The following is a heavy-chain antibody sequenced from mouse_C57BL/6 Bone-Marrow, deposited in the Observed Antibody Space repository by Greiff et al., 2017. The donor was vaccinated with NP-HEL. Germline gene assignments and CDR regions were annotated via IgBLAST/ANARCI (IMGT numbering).Heavy chain of an antibody. CDR3: AKDPLTVVADY. Sequence: QVQLQQSGPELVKPGASVKISCKASGYAFSSSWMNWVKQRPGKGLEWIGRIYPGDGDTNYNGKFKGKATLTADKSSSTAYMQLSSLTSEDSAVYFCAKDPLTVVADYWGQGTTLTVSS. D-gene: IGHD1-1*01. CDR1: GYAFSSSW. J-gene: IGHJ2*01. CDR2: IYPGDGDT. V-gene: IGHV1-82*01.